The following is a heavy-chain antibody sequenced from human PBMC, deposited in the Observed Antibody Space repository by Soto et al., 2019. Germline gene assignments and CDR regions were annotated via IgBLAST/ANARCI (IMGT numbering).Heavy chain of an antibody. Sequence: QVQLVESGGGVVQPGRSPRLSCAASGFTFSSYAMHWVRQAPGKGLEWVAVISYDGSNKYYADSVKGRFTISRDNSKNTLYLQMNSLRAEDTAVYYCARDPPTAMVQGVIGYYWGQGTLVTVSS. CDR2: ISYDGSNK. D-gene: IGHD3-10*01. V-gene: IGHV3-30-3*01. J-gene: IGHJ4*02. CDR1: GFTFSSYA. CDR3: ARDPPTAMVQGVIGYY.